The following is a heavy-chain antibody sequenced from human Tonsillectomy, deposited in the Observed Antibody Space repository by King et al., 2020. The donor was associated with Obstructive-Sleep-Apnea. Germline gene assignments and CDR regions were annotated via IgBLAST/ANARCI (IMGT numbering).Heavy chain of an antibody. CDR2: IYPGDSDI. J-gene: IGHJ4*02. CDR3: ARHGTGRIYGSGSPSGFDY. V-gene: IGHV5-51*01. D-gene: IGHD6-19*01. Sequence: VQLVESGAEVKKPGESLKISCRGSGYSFTNYWIGWVRQMPGKGLEWMGIIYPGDSDIRYSPSFQGQVTISADKSITTAYLQWSSLKAADTAMFYCARHGTGRIYGSGSPSGFDYWGQGTLVTVSS. CDR1: GYSFTNYW.